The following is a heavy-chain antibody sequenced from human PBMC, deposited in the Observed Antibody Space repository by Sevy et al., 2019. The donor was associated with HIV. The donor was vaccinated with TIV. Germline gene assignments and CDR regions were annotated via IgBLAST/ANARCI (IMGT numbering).Heavy chain of an antibody. CDR3: AKVGIAAAVKYYYGMDV. Sequence: GGSLRLSCAASGFTFSSYGMHWVRQAPGKGLEWVAFIRYDGSNKYYADSVKGRFTISRDNSKNTLYLQMNSLGAEDTAVYYCAKVGIAAAVKYYYGMDVWGQGTTFTVSS. CDR2: IRYDGSNK. D-gene: IGHD6-13*01. CDR1: GFTFSSYG. J-gene: IGHJ6*02. V-gene: IGHV3-30*02.